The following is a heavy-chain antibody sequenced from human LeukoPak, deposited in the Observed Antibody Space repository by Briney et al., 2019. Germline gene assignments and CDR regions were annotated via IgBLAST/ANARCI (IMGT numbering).Heavy chain of an antibody. CDR1: GGSISSYY. J-gene: IGHJ4*02. CDR3: ARGVLRFLEWFLDY. D-gene: IGHD3-3*01. V-gene: IGHV4-4*07. Sequence: PSETLSLTCTVSGGSISSYYWSWIRQPAGKGLEWIGRIYTSGSTNYNPTLKSRVTMSVDTSKNQFSLKLSSVTAADTAVYYCARGVLRFLEWFLDYWGQGTLVTVSS. CDR2: IYTSGST.